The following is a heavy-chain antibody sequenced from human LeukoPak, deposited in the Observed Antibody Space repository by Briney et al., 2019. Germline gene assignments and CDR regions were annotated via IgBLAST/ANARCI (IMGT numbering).Heavy chain of an antibody. CDR3: AREIVVVPARSDWDTYYYYYYTDV. J-gene: IGHJ6*03. V-gene: IGHV4-4*07. D-gene: IGHD2-2*01. CDR1: GGSISSYY. Sequence: NPSETLSLTCTVSGGSISSYYWSWIRQPAGKGLEWIGRIYTSGSTNYNPSLKSRVTMSVDTSKNQFSLKLSSVTAADTAVYYCAREIVVVPARSDWDTYYYYYYTDVWGKGTTVTVSS. CDR2: IYTSGST.